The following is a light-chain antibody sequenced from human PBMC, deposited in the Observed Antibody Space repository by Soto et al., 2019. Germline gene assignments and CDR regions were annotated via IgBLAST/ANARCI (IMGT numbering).Light chain of an antibody. CDR1: EDISTF. J-gene: IGKJ5*01. CDR2: AAS. V-gene: IGKV1-16*01. CDR3: QHYNGYPQT. Sequence: DIQMTQSPSSLSASVGDRVTITCRATEDISTFLAWFQQKPGKPPKSLIYAASRLQSGVPSRFSGSGSATDFTLAISSLQPEDFGTYYCQHYNGYPQTFGQGTRLEIK.